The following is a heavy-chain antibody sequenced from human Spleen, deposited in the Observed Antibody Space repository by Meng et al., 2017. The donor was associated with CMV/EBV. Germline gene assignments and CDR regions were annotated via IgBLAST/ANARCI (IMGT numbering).Heavy chain of an antibody. CDR3: ARDDSYDFWSGYYPNYFDY. Sequence: SETLSLTCTVSGGSISSSSYYWGWIRQPPGKGLEWIGSIYYSGSTYYNPSLKSRVTISVDTSKNQFSLKLSSVTAADTAVYYCARDDSYDFWSGYYPNYFDYWGQGTLVTVSS. J-gene: IGHJ4*02. CDR2: IYYSGST. D-gene: IGHD3-3*01. CDR1: GGSISSSSYY. V-gene: IGHV4-39*07.